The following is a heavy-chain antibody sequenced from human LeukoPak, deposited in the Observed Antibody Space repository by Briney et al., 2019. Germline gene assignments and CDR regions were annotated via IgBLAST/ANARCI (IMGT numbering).Heavy chain of an antibody. CDR2: TNHSGST. CDR1: GGSFSGYY. Sequence: SETLSLTCAIYGGSFSGYYWSWIRQPPGKGLEWIGETNHSGSTNYNPSLKSRVTISVDTSKNQFSLKLSSVTAADTAVYYCARLTGLVVPAATDGTVGSYYYYGMDVWGQGTTVTVSS. J-gene: IGHJ6*02. V-gene: IGHV4-34*01. D-gene: IGHD2-2*01. CDR3: ARLTGLVVPAATDGTVGSYYYYGMDV.